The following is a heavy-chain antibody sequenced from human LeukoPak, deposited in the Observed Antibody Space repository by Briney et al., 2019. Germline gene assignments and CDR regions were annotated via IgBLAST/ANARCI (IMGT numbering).Heavy chain of an antibody. CDR1: GFTFSSYS. V-gene: IGHV3-48*04. D-gene: IGHD5-12*01. CDR2: ISSSSSTI. J-gene: IGHJ4*02. Sequence: GGSLRLSCAASGFTFSSYSMNWVRQAPGKGLEWVSYISSSSSTIYYADSVKGRFTISRDNAKNPLYLQMNSLRAEDTAVYYCARVGKEDIVATISPPEDYWGQGTLVTVSS. CDR3: ARVGKEDIVATISPPEDY.